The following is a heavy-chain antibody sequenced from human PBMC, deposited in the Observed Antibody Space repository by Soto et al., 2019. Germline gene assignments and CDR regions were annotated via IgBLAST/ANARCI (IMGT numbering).Heavy chain of an antibody. D-gene: IGHD1-20*01. CDR1: GFTITSSA. CDR2: TGISGRTT. V-gene: IGHV3-23*01. Sequence: GGSLRLSCAASGFTITSSAMSWVRQAPGKGLEWVSTTGISGRTTYYADSVKGRFTVSRDDSKNTLDLQMSSLRAEDTAVYYCATVHNTSRSFDYWRQRTPVTVSS. J-gene: IGHJ4*02. CDR3: ATVHNTSRSFDY.